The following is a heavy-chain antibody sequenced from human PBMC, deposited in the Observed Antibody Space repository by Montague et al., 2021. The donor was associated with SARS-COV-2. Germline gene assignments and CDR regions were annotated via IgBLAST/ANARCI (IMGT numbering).Heavy chain of an antibody. Sequence: CAISGDSVSNNIASWNWIRQSPSRGLEWLGRTYYRTMWYSDSAVSVKSRVTINPDTSKNQFSLQLNSVSPEDTAVYYCARGGFGTTVASFTKWGQGTLVIVSS. CDR1: GDSVSNNIAS. V-gene: IGHV6-1*01. CDR3: ARGGFGTTVASFTK. CDR2: TYYRTMWYS. J-gene: IGHJ4*02. D-gene: IGHD1-1*01.